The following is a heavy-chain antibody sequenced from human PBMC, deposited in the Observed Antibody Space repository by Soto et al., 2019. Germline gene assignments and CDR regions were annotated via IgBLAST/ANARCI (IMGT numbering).Heavy chain of an antibody. V-gene: IGHV3-7*05. D-gene: IGHD3-22*01. CDR2: IKQDGSEK. CDR1: GFTFSSYW. J-gene: IGHJ4*02. CDR3: ARVVYYYDSSGPYFDY. Sequence: EVQLVESGGGLVQPGGFLRLSCAASGFTFSSYWMSWVRQAPGKGLEWVANIKQDGSEKYYVDSVKGRFTISRDNAKNSLYLQMNSLRAEDTAVYYCARVVYYYDSSGPYFDYWGQGTLVTVSS.